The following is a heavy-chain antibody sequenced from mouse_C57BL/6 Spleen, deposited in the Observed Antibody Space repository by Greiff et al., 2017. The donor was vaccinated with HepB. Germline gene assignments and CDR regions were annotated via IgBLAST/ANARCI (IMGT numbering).Heavy chain of an antibody. J-gene: IGHJ3*01. CDR2: IYPGSGST. CDR1: GYTFTSYW. Sequence: VKLQQPGAELVKPGASVKMSCKASGYTFTSYWITWVKQRPGQGLEWIGDIYPGSGSTNYNEKFKSKATLTVDTSSSTAYMQLSSLTSEDSAVYYCARWFTTVVAPFAYWGQGTLVTVSA. V-gene: IGHV1-55*01. D-gene: IGHD1-1*01. CDR3: ARWFTTVVAPFAY.